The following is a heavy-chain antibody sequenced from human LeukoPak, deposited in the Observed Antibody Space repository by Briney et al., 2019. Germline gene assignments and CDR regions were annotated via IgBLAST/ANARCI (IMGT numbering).Heavy chain of an antibody. J-gene: IGHJ4*02. V-gene: IGHV3-23*01. Sequence: GGSLRLSCAASGFTFSSYAMSWVRQAPGKGLEWVSDISGSGGSTYYADSVKGRFTISRDNSKNTLYLQMNSLRAEGTAVYYCASGDYSSGWHLDYWGQGNLVTVSS. CDR1: GFTFSSYA. D-gene: IGHD6-19*01. CDR3: ASGDYSSGWHLDY. CDR2: ISGSGGST.